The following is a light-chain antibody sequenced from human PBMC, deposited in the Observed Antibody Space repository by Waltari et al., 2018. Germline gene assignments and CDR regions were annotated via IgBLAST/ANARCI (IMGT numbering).Light chain of an antibody. CDR2: WAS. J-gene: IGKJ1*01. CDR1: QSVLSSSNNKNF. V-gene: IGKV4-1*01. Sequence: DIVMTQSPDSLTVPLGERATVNCKSSQSVLSSSNNKNFLAWYQQKPGQPPKLLIYWASTRGSGVPDRFSGSGSGTDFTLTISSLQAEDVAVYYCQQYYITPPTFGQGTKVEIK. CDR3: QQYYITPPT.